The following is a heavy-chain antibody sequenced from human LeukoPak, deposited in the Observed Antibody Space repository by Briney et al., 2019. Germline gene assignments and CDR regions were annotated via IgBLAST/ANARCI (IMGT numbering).Heavy chain of an antibody. CDR2: ISGSGGST. D-gene: IGHD3-9*01. J-gene: IGHJ4*02. CDR3: AKVRDYDILTGYFPYYFDY. Sequence: GGSLRLSCAASGFTFSSYAMSWVRQAPGKGLEWVSAISGSGGSTYYTDSVKGRFTISRDNSKKTLHLQMNSLTAEDTAVYYYAKVRDYDILTGYFPYYFDYWGQGTLVTVSS. V-gene: IGHV3-23*01. CDR1: GFTFSSYA.